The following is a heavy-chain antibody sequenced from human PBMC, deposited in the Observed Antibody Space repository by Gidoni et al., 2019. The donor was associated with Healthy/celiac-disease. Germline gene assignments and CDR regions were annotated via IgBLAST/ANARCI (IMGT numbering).Heavy chain of an antibody. D-gene: IGHD3-10*01. CDR1: GFTCSGYS. CDR3: ARDRGVRGVLGY. V-gene: IGHV3-21*01. Sequence: EVQLVESGGGLVKPGGSLRLSCAASGFTCSGYSMNWVRQAPGKGMEWVSSISSSSSYIYYADSVKGRFTISRDNAKNSLYLQMNSLRAEDTAVYYCARDRGVRGVLGYWGQGTLVTVSS. CDR2: ISSSSSYI. J-gene: IGHJ4*02.